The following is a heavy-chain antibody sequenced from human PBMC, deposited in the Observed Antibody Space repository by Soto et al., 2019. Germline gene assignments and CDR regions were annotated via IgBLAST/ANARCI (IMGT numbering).Heavy chain of an antibody. D-gene: IGHD2-21*02. J-gene: IGHJ4*02. CDR2: IIPIFGTA. Sequence: QVQLVQSGAEVKKPGSSVKVSCKASGGTFSSYAISWVRQAPGQGLEWMGGIIPIFGTANYAQKFQGRVTITADESPSTAYMELSSLRSEDTAVYYCARSEDCGGDCYYFDYWGQGTLVTVSS. CDR3: ARSEDCGGDCYYFDY. V-gene: IGHV1-69*12. CDR1: GGTFSSYA.